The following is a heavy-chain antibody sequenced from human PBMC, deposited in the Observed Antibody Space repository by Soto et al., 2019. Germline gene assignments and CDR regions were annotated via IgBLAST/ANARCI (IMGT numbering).Heavy chain of an antibody. CDR2: IYYSGST. J-gene: IGHJ4*02. CDR3: ARGPAGAQSPYYFDY. V-gene: IGHV4-39*01. Sequence: SETLSLTCSVSGVSISSRSYYWGWIRQPPGKGLEWIGSIYYSGSTYYNPSLKSRITISEDTSKNQFSLKLTSVTAADTAVYYCARGPAGAQSPYYFDYWGQGTLVTVSS. D-gene: IGHD2-2*01. CDR1: GVSISSRSYY.